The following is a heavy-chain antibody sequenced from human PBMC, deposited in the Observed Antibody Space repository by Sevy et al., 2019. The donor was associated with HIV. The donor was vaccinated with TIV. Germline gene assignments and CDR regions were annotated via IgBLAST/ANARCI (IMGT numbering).Heavy chain of an antibody. CDR1: GFSLSDHA. V-gene: IGHV3-30*04. CDR3: ARFVGYCSGGRCSIIDF. D-gene: IGHD2-15*01. CDR2: ISYNGRNQ. Sequence: GGSLRLSCAASGFSLSDHAVSWVRQTPGKGLEWLAVISYNGRNQYYADPVKGRFTISKDDSKKTLYLQLNSLRAEDTAVYYCARFVGYCSGGRCSIIDFWGQGTLVTVSS. J-gene: IGHJ4*02.